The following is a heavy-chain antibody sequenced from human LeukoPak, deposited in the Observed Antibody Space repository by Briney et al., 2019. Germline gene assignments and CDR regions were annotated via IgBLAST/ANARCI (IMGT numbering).Heavy chain of an antibody. Sequence: SETLSLTCTVSGGSISSSSYYWGWIRQPPGKGLEWIGSIYYSGSTYYNPSLKSRVTISVDTSRNQFSLKLSSVTAADTAVYYCARHGSGGIVVVPAAISFDYWGQGTLVTVSS. CDR3: ARHGSGGIVVVPAAISFDY. CDR1: GGSISSSSYY. J-gene: IGHJ4*02. V-gene: IGHV4-39*01. D-gene: IGHD2-2*01. CDR2: IYYSGST.